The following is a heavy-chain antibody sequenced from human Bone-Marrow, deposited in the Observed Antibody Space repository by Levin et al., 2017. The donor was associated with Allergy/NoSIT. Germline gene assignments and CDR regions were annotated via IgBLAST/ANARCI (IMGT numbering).Heavy chain of an antibody. V-gene: IGHV4-39*07. CDR1: GASITSNSYH. D-gene: IGHD6-13*01. Sequence: SETLSLTCTVSGASITSNSYHWGCMRQSPGKGLEWIGSIYYTGDAFYNPSLTSRVTISLDTSKNQFSLKLKSVTAADTAVYYCARLSSWFFGMDVWGRGTTVTVSS. J-gene: IGHJ6*02. CDR2: IYYTGDA. CDR3: ARLSSWFFGMDV.